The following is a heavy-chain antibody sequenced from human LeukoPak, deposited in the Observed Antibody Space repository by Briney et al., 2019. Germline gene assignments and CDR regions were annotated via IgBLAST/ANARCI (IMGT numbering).Heavy chain of an antibody. CDR1: GFTFSDYY. V-gene: IGHV3-11*01. J-gene: IGHJ3*02. Sequence: PGGSLRLSCAASGFTFSDYYMSWIRQAPGKGLEWVSYISSSGSTIYYADSVKGRFTISRDNAKNSLFLQMNSLRAEDTAVYYCARDGVTMVRGVPPDAFDIWGQGTMVTVSS. CDR2: ISSSGSTI. D-gene: IGHD3-10*01. CDR3: ARDGVTMVRGVPPDAFDI.